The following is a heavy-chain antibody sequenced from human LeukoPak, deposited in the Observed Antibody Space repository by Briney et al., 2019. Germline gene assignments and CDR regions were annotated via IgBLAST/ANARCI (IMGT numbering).Heavy chain of an antibody. V-gene: IGHV3-48*02. CDR3: ARDNDWAFDY. D-gene: IGHD3-9*01. CDR1: GFPFSSYV. CDR2: INHNGETI. J-gene: IGHJ4*02. Sequence: GGSLRLSCAASGFPFSSYVMSWVRQAPGKGLEWVSYINHNGETIYYPDFVKGRFTISRDNAKNSLYLQMNSLRDEDTAVYYCARDNDWAFDYWGQGTLVTVSS.